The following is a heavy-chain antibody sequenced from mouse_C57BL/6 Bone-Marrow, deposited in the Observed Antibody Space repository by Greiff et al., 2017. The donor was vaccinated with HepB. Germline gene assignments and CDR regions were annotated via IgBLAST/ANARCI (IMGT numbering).Heavy chain of an antibody. Sequence: EVMLVESGGDLVKPGGSLKLSCAASGFTFSSYGMSWVRQTPDKRLEWVATISSGGSYTYYPDSVKGRFTISRDNAKNTLYLQMGSLKSEDTAMYYCARHDYGGYFDVWGTGTTVTVSS. V-gene: IGHV5-6*01. CDR2: ISSGGSYT. J-gene: IGHJ1*03. CDR1: GFTFSSYG. D-gene: IGHD1-1*01. CDR3: ARHDYGGYFDV.